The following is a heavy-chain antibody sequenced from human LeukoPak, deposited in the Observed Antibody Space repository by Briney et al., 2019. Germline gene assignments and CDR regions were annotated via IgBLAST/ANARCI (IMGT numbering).Heavy chain of an antibody. CDR3: ARVLRGVVVPCFDS. CDR2: ISGSVDRT. J-gene: IGHJ4*02. CDR1: AFTFITDG. Sequence: GRSLRLSCRASAFTFITDGMSWVRQAPGKLLEWVSAISGSVDRTYYADSVKGRFTVSRDTSKNTLFLQLNSLRAEDTAVYYCARVLRGVVVPCFDSWGQGTLVTVSS. D-gene: IGHD3-10*01. V-gene: IGHV3-23*01.